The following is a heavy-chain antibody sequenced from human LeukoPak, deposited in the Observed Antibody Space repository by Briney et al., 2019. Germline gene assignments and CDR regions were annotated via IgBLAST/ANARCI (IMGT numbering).Heavy chain of an antibody. D-gene: IGHD3-16*01. CDR1: GGSISGYY. Sequence: SETLSLTCTVSGGSISGYYWTWVRQPPGKGLEWIGQIHYSGRADYNPSLKSRITISVDASKNQMSLKLTSVTAADTAIYYCARFGVDYDMGVWGQGTTVTVSS. CDR3: ARFGVDYDMGV. CDR2: IHYSGRA. V-gene: IGHV4-59*01. J-gene: IGHJ6*02.